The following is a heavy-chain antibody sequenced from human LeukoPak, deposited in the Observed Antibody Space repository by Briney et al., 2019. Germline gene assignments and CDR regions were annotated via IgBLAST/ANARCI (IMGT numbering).Heavy chain of an antibody. CDR3: ARFTGYCSGGSCYSGYFDY. CDR1: GFTFSSYA. V-gene: IGHV3-23*01. D-gene: IGHD2-15*01. J-gene: IGHJ4*02. CDR2: ISGSGGST. Sequence: GGSLRLSCAASGFTFSSYAMSWVRQAPGKGLEWVSAISGSGGSTYYADSVKGRFTISRDNSKNTLYLQMNSLRAEDTAVYYCARFTGYCSGGSCYSGYFDYWGQGTLVTVSS.